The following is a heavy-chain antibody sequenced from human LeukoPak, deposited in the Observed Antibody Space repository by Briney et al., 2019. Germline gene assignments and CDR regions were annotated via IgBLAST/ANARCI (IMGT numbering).Heavy chain of an antibody. V-gene: IGHV3-30-3*01. CDR2: ITYDGSDK. CDR3: ARVPYGSGTYTDY. CDR1: GFTFSTYA. Sequence: PGGSLRLSCAASGFTFSTYAMHWVRQAPGKGLEGVAVITYDGSDKYYADSVKGRFTISRDNSKKTVYLQMNSLRAEDTAVYYCARVPYGSGTYTDYWGRGTLVTVSS. D-gene: IGHD3-10*01. J-gene: IGHJ4*02.